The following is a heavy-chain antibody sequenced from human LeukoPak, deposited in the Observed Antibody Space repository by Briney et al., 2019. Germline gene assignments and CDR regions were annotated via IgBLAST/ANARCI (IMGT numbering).Heavy chain of an antibody. Sequence: PGGSMRLACAASGFTVSSYWMHWVRQAPGKGLVWVSRINSDGSSTSYADSVKGRFTISRDNAKNTLYLQMNSLRAEDTAVYYCARGYCSSTSCYYFDYWGQGTLVTVSS. D-gene: IGHD2-2*01. V-gene: IGHV3-74*01. CDR2: INSDGSST. CDR1: GFTVSSYW. J-gene: IGHJ4*02. CDR3: ARGYCSSTSCYYFDY.